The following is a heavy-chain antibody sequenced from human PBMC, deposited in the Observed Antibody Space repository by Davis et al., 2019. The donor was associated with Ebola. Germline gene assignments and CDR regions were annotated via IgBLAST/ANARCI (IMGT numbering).Heavy chain of an antibody. V-gene: IGHV5-51*01. CDR2: VIPGDSDP. J-gene: IGHJ4*02. Sequence: KVSCKGSGYSFTSYWIGWVRQRPGKGLDWMGMVIPGDSDPVHSPSFQGQVTISVDTSTRTVHLQWSSLKASDTGIYYCARGTPGVSTFFFFDSWGQGTPVTVSS. CDR3: ARGTPGVSTFFFFDS. CDR1: GYSFTSYW. D-gene: IGHD4-11*01.